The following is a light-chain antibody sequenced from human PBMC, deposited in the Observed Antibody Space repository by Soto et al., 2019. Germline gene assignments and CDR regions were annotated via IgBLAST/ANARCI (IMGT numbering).Light chain of an antibody. Sequence: IQLTQTPSSLSASVGDIVTITCQTSKDISTSVAWYQQKQGKAPNLLIYSASALHRGVPSRLRGSGYGADLTITVSSLQTEDSATYYCQQADSFPWTFGQGTKVDIK. V-gene: IGKV1-12*01. CDR1: KDISTS. J-gene: IGKJ1*01. CDR3: QQADSFPWT. CDR2: SAS.